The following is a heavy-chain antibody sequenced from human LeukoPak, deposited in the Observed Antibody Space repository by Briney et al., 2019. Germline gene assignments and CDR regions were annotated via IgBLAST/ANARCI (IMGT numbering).Heavy chain of an antibody. J-gene: IGHJ3*02. CDR3: ARDFEELSSSWAGFDI. D-gene: IGHD6-13*01. CDR1: GFTFSSYA. Sequence: GGSLRLSCAASGFTFSSYAMHWVRQAPGKGLEWVAAIWYDGSNKFYADFVEGRFTISRDNSKNTVCLQMSSLRAEDTAVYYCARDFEELSSSWAGFDIWGRGTMVTVSS. CDR2: IWYDGSNK. V-gene: IGHV3-33*08.